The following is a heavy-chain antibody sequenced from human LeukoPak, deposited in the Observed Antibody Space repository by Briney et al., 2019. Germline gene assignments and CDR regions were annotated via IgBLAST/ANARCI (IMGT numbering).Heavy chain of an antibody. CDR3: VRESPLGSWGSFLFDS. J-gene: IGHJ4*02. CDR1: SGSITSGRYY. D-gene: IGHD3-16*01. Sequence: SETLSLTCIVSSGSITSGRYYWGWVRQPPGRGLEWLGSLSYSGRNDSNPSLKSRLTISGDTSKNHFSLRLSSVTAADTAVYYCVRESPLGSWGSFLFDSWGQGALVTVSS. CDR2: LSYSGRN. V-gene: IGHV4-39*07.